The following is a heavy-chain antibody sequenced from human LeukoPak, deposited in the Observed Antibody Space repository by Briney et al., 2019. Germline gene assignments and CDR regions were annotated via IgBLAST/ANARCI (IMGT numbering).Heavy chain of an antibody. Sequence: ASVKVSCKASGYTFTSYYIHWVRQAPGHGLEGMAIINPSGGTTSYAQTFPGRPTMTRDTSTSTVYMDLSILSSEDTAVYYCARDHRPSYDSSAYYYPGGYWGQGTLVTVSS. D-gene: IGHD3-22*01. CDR1: GYTFTSYY. J-gene: IGHJ4*02. V-gene: IGHV1-46*01. CDR2: INPSGGTT. CDR3: ARDHRPSYDSSAYYYPGGY.